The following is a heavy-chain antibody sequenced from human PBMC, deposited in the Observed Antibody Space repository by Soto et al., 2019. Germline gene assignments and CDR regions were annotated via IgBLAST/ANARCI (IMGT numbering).Heavy chain of an antibody. V-gene: IGHV3-23*01. D-gene: IGHD1-26*01. CDR2: ISGLGGST. J-gene: IGHJ4*02. CDR1: GFPFNAYS. Sequence: EVQLLESGGGLVQPGGSLRLSCAASGFPFNAYSMSWVCQAPGKGLEWVSGISGLGGSTYYADSVRGRFTISRDNSRNTLYLLINSLRVEDTAVYSYARSAGNTWEEYFFDTWGQGTLLTVSS. CDR3: ARSAGNTWEEYFFDT.